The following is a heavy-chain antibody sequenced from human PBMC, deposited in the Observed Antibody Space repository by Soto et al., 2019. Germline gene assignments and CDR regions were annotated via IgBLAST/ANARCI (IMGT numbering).Heavy chain of an antibody. J-gene: IGHJ4*02. V-gene: IGHV3-11*01. CDR1: GFTFSDYY. D-gene: IGHD6-19*01. CDR3: ARDSSSGWRYSIHYFAPHY. Sequence: PGGSLRLSCAASGFTFSDYYMSWIRQAPGKGLEWVSYISSSGSTIYYADSVKGRFTISRDNAKNSLYLQMNSLRAEDTAVYYCARDSSSGWRYSIHYFAPHYWGQGTLVTVSS. CDR2: ISSSGSTI.